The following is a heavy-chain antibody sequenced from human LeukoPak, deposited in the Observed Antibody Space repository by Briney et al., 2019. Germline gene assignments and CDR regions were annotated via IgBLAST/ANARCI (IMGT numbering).Heavy chain of an antibody. J-gene: IGHJ5*02. Sequence: TGGSLRLSCAASGFTFSSYAMHWVRQAPGKGLEWVAVISYDGSNKYYADSVKGRFTISRDNSKNTLYLQMNSLRAEDTAVYYCARKWYSSSSYWFDPWGQGTLVTVSS. V-gene: IGHV3-30*04. CDR1: GFTFSSYA. D-gene: IGHD6-6*01. CDR3: ARKWYSSSSYWFDP. CDR2: ISYDGSNK.